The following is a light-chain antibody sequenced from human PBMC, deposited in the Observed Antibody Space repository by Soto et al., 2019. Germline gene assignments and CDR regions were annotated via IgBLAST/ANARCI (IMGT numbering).Light chain of an antibody. J-gene: IGLJ2*01. V-gene: IGLV2-14*01. Sequence: QSALTQPASVSGSLGQSITISCTGTSNDIGANNYVSWYQHHPGKAPKILIYEAANRPSGVSHRFSGSKSGNTASLTISGLQAEDEADYFCTSYTSTTTLVFGGGTKLPVL. CDR3: TSYTSTTTLV. CDR1: SNDIGANNY. CDR2: EAA.